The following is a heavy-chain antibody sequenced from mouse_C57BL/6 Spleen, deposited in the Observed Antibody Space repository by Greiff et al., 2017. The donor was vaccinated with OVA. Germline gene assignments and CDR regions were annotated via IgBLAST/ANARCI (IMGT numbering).Heavy chain of an antibody. D-gene: IGHD2-3*01. CDR1: GYTFTSYW. J-gene: IGHJ3*01. CDR2: INPSNGGT. Sequence: QVHVKQPGTELVKPGASVKLSCKASGYTFTSYWMHWVKQRPGQGLEWIGNINPSNGGTNYNEKFKSKATLTVDKSSSTAYMQLSSLTSEDSAVYYCARGDGYYVRAWFAYWGQGTLVTVSA. CDR3: ARGDGYYVRAWFAY. V-gene: IGHV1-53*01.